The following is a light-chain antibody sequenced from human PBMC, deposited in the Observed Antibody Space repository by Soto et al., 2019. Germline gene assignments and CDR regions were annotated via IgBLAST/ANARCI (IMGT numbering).Light chain of an antibody. V-gene: IGLV2-11*01. CDR1: SSDVGGYNS. Sequence: QSALTQPSSVSGSPGQSVTISCTGTSSDVGGYNSVSWYQQYPGKAPKLIIYDVSQRPSGVPDRFSGSKSGNTASLTISGLQAEDEAYYHCCSYVGRYTFVLFVGGTKVTVL. J-gene: IGLJ2*01. CDR2: DVS. CDR3: CSYVGRYTFVL.